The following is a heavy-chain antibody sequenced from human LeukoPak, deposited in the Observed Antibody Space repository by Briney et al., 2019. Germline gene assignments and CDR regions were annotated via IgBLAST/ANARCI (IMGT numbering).Heavy chain of an antibody. CDR3: ARIDNSGSSDY. Sequence: ASVKVSCKASGYTFTSYYMHWVRQAPGQGLEWMGIINPSGGSTSYAQKFQGRVTMTGDMSTSTVYMELSSLRSEDTAVYCCARIDNSGSSDYWGQGTLVTVSS. V-gene: IGHV1-46*01. J-gene: IGHJ4*02. CDR2: INPSGGST. D-gene: IGHD1-26*01. CDR1: GYTFTSYY.